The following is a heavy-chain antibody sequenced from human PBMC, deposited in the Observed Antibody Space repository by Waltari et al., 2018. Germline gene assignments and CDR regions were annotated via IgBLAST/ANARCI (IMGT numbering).Heavy chain of an antibody. J-gene: IGHJ4*02. CDR1: GYTFTDSY. CDR3: ATGAAARPPDKGEVDY. D-gene: IGHD6-6*01. CDR2: VDPEDGET. V-gene: IGHV1-69-2*01. Sequence: EVQLVQSGAEVKQPGATVKISCKVSGYTFTDSYMHWVQQAPGKGLEWMGLVDPEDGETIYAEKFQGRVTITADTSTDTAYMELSSLRSEDTAVYYCATGAAARPPDKGEVDYWGQGTLVTVSS.